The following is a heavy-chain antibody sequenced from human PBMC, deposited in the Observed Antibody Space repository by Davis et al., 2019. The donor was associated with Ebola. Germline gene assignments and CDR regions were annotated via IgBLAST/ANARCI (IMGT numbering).Heavy chain of an antibody. CDR2: ISAYNGNT. CDR1: GYTFTSYG. V-gene: IGHV1-18*01. Sequence: ASVKVSCRASGYTFTSYGISWVRQAPGQGLEWMGWISAYNGNTNYAQKLQGRVTITRDTSASTAYMELSSLRSEDTAVYYCARDRSLGYISHFDYWGQGTLVTVSS. J-gene: IGHJ4*02. CDR3: ARDRSLGYISHFDY. D-gene: IGHD5-24*01.